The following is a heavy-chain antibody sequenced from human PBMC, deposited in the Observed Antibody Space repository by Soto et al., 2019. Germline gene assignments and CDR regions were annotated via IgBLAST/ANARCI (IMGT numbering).Heavy chain of an antibody. CDR3: ANSQRIASRPFDY. CDR2: ISWNSNSI. CDR1: GFMFDDYA. D-gene: IGHD2-21*01. V-gene: IGHV3-9*01. Sequence: EVQLLESGGGLVQPGRSLRLSCEASGFMFDDYAMYWVRQAPGKGLEWVSGISWNSNSIVYADSVKGRFTISRDNAKNSLYLQMNSLKPEDTALYYCANSQRIASRPFDYWGQGTLVTVSS. J-gene: IGHJ4*02.